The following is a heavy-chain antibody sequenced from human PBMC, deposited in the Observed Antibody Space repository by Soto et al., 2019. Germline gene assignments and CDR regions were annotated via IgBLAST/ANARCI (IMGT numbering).Heavy chain of an antibody. CDR1: GFTFSSYA. D-gene: IGHD6-6*01. CDR2: ISFSGDET. J-gene: IGHJ4*02. CDR3: AKVRYRSSSNTYYFED. V-gene: IGHV3-23*01. Sequence: GGSLRLSCAASGFTFSSYAMNWVRQAPGKGLEWVSGISFSGDETYHADSVRGRFIISRDNTKNTLYLEMNGLRAEDTAIYYCAKVRYRSSSNTYYFEDWGQGTLVTVSS.